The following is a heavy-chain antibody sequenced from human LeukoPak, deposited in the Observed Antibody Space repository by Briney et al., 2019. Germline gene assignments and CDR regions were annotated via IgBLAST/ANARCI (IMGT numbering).Heavy chain of an antibody. CDR3: AEMGGYDFDY. CDR1: GGSISSGDYY. Sequence: SETLSLTCTVSGGSISSGDYYWSWIRQPPGKGREWIGYIYYSGSTYYNPSLKSRVTISVDTSKNQFSLKLSSVTAADTAVYYCAEMGGYDFDYWGQGTLVTVSS. D-gene: IGHD5-12*01. CDR2: IYYSGST. V-gene: IGHV4-30-4*01. J-gene: IGHJ4*02.